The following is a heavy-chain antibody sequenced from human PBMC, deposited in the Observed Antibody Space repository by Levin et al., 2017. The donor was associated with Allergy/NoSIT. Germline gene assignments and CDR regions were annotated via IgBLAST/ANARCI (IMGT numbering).Heavy chain of an antibody. CDR3: ARAIVDDDGDEFDI. D-gene: IGHD1-26*01. V-gene: IGHV3-21*01. J-gene: IGHJ3*02. CDR1: GFTFSSYS. CDR2: ISSSSSYI. Sequence: PGGSLRLSCAASGFTFSSYSMNWVRQAPGKGLEWVSSISSSSSYIYYADSVKGRFTISRDNAKNSLYLQMNSLRAEDTAVYYCARAIVDDDGDEFDIWGQGTMVTVSS.